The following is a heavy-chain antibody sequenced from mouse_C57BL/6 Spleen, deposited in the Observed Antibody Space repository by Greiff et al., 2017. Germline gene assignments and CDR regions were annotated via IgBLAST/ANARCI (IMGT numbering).Heavy chain of an antibody. CDR2: ISYDGSN. V-gene: IGHV3-6*01. D-gene: IGHD3-3*01. J-gene: IGHJ4*01. CDR1: GYSITSGYY. Sequence: EVKLMESGPGLVKPSQSLSLTCSVTGYSITSGYYWNWIRQFPGNKLEWMGYISYDGSNNYNPSLKNRISITRDTSKNQFFLKLNSVTTEDTATYYCARAGREAMDYWGQGTSVTVSS. CDR3: ARAGREAMDY.